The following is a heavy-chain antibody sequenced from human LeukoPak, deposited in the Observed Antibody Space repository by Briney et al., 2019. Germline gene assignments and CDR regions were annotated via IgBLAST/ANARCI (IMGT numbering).Heavy chain of an antibody. D-gene: IGHD2-2*01. CDR1: GGSISSGGYS. V-gene: IGHV4-30-2*01. CDR3: ARSRLGYCSSTSCYVGGWFDP. CDR2: IYRSGST. J-gene: IGHJ5*02. Sequence: SETPSLTCAVSGGSISSGGYSWRWIRQPPGKGLEWIGYIYRSGSTYYNPSLKSRVTISVDRSKNQFSLKLSSVTAADTAVYYCARSRLGYCSSTSCYVGGWFDPWGQGTLVTVSS.